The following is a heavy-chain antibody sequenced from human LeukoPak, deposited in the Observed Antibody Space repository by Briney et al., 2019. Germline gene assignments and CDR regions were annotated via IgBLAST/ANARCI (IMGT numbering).Heavy chain of an antibody. Sequence: ASVKVSCKASGYTFTGYYMHWVRQAPGQGLEWMGRINPNSGGTNYAQKFQGRVTMTRDTSISTAYMELSRLRSDDTAVYYCARDRESYMYYYDSSGRNWFDPWGQGTLVTVSS. CDR1: GYTFTGYY. J-gene: IGHJ5*02. V-gene: IGHV1-2*06. D-gene: IGHD3-22*01. CDR3: ARDRESYMYYYDSSGRNWFDP. CDR2: INPNSGGT.